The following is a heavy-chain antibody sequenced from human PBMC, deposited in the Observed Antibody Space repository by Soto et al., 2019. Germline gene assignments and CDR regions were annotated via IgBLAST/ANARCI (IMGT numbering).Heavy chain of an antibody. V-gene: IGHV4-39*01. D-gene: IGHD5-12*01. CDR1: GGSLGSSCFC. Sequence: SETLSLTCTVAGGSLGSSCFCWGWIPQPPGKGREWIGSIYYSGSTYYNPSLKSRVTISVDTSKNQFSLKLSSVTAADTAVYYCARHGVRGIVATIYYYGMDVWGQGTTVTVSS. CDR2: IYYSGST. J-gene: IGHJ6*02. CDR3: ARHGVRGIVATIYYYGMDV.